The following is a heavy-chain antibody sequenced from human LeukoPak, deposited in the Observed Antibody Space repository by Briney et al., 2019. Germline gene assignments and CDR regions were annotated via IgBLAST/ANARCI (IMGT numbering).Heavy chain of an antibody. CDR1: GFSVNDAW. CDR2: IYSGGNT. V-gene: IGHV3-53*01. J-gene: IGHJ5*02. D-gene: IGHD3-16*01. Sequence: GGSLRLSCVGSGFSVNDAWMSWVRQAPGKGLECISVIYSGGNTYYADSVKGRFTISRDNSKNTLYLQMNSLRAEDTAVYYCAKDRHSSYDYGRVWFDPWGQGTLVTVSS. CDR3: AKDRHSSYDYGRVWFDP.